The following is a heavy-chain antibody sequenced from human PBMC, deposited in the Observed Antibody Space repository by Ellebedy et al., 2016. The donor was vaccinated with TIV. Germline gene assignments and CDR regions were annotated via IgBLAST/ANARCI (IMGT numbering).Heavy chain of an antibody. CDR3: VKITGSWF. J-gene: IGHJ4*02. CDR1: GFTFSSYS. Sequence: GESLKISCAASGFTFSSYSMNWVRQAPGKGLEWIGRITNKANSYTTEYAASVTGRFTISRDDSKNSLYLQMNSLKAEDTAVYYCVKITGSWFWGQGTLVTVSS. CDR2: ITNKANSYTT. D-gene: IGHD3-10*01. V-gene: IGHV3-72*01.